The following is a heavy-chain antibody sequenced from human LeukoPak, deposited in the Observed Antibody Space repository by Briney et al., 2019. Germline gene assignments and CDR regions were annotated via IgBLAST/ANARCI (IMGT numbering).Heavy chain of an antibody. V-gene: IGHV4-31*03. D-gene: IGHD6-13*01. J-gene: IGHJ4*02. CDR3: ARDAIAAASFDY. Sequence: SETLSLTCTVSGDSISSGGYYWSWIRQHPGKGLEWIGYIYYSGSTHYTPSLKSRVTISVDTSKNQFSLKLVSVTAADTAVYYCARDAIAAASFDYWGQGTLVTVSS. CDR1: GDSISSGGYY. CDR2: IYYSGST.